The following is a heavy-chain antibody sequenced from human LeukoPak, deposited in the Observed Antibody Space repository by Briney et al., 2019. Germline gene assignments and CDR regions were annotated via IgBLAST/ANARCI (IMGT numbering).Heavy chain of an antibody. CDR1: GLTFSSSG. V-gene: IGHV3-33*08. D-gene: IGHD1-26*01. J-gene: IGHJ4*02. CDR3: ARGMVGATYFDY. CDR2: IWYDGINK. Sequence: GGSLRLSCAASGLTFSSSGMHWARQPPGKGMESLAVIWYDGINKYYAGSVKGRFTISRDNSKNPLYLQMNGLRAEDTAVYYCARGMVGATYFDYWGQGTLVTVSS.